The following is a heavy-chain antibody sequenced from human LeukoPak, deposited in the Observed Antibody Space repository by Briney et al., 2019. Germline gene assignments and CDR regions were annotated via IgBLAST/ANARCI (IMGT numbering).Heavy chain of an antibody. Sequence: GGSLGLSCAASGITFDDYGMSWVRQAPGKGLEWVSGVNWNGGSTGYADSVKGRFTVSRDNAKNSLYLQMNSLRAEDTALYYCARGGDSSGSYFDYWGQGTLVTVSS. CDR3: ARGGDSSGSYFDY. CDR1: GITFDDYG. V-gene: IGHV3-20*04. D-gene: IGHD3-22*01. CDR2: VNWNGGST. J-gene: IGHJ4*02.